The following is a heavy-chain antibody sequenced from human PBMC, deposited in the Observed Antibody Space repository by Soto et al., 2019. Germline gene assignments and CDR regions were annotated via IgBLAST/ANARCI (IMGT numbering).Heavy chain of an antibody. CDR2: ISYDGSNK. J-gene: IGHJ4*02. Sequence: QVQLVESGGGVVQPGRSLRLSCAASGFTFSSYAMHWVRQAPGKGLEWVAVISYDGSNKYYADSVKGRFTISRDNSKNTLYLKMTSQRAEDTVVYYCARDHGGTDFAEWTYYFDYWGQGTLVTVSS. D-gene: IGHD3-3*01. CDR1: GFTFSSYA. CDR3: ARDHGGTDFAEWTYYFDY. V-gene: IGHV3-30-3*01.